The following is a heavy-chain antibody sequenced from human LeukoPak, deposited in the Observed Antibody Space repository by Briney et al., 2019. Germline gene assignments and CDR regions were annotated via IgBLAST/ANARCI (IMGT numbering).Heavy chain of an antibody. CDR1: GGSISNYY. CDR2: IYFSGSS. D-gene: IGHD5-24*01. CDR3: ARHVRSGYNLLDY. J-gene: IGHJ4*02. V-gene: IGHV4-59*08. Sequence: SETLSLTCTVSGGSISNYYWSWIRQPPGKGLEWIGYIYFSGSSNQNPSLRSRVTMSADTSKNQFSLKLSSVTAADTAVYYCARHVRSGYNLLDYWGQGTLVTVSS.